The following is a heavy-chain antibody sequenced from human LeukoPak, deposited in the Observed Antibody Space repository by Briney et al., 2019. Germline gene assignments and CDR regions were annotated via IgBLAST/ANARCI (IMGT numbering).Heavy chain of an antibody. D-gene: IGHD3-16*02. CDR3: ARGDTQSKYRHFDS. V-gene: IGHV3-7*04. CDR2: IKQDGSEK. Sequence: GGSLRLSCAASGFTFSSYEMNWVRQAPGKGLEWVANIKQDGSEKDYVDSVKGGFAISRDNAKNSLYLQMNSLRAEDTGVYFCARGDTQSKYRHFDSWGQGSLVIVSS. J-gene: IGHJ4*02. CDR1: GFTFSSYE.